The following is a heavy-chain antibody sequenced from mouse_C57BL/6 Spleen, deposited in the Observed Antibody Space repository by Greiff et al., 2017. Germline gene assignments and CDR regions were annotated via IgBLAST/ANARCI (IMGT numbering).Heavy chain of an antibody. V-gene: IGHV1-50*01. Sequence: VQLQQSGAELVKPGASVKLSCKASGYTFTSYWMQWVKQRPGQGLEWIGEIDPSDSYTNYNQKFKGKATLTVDTSSSTAYMQLSSLTSEDSAVYYCARSADYWGQGTTLTVSS. CDR2: IDPSDSYT. CDR3: ARSADY. J-gene: IGHJ2*01. CDR1: GYTFTSYW.